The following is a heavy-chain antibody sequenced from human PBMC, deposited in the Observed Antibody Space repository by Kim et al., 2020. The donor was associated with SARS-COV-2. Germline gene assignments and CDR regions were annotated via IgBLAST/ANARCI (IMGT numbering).Heavy chain of an antibody. CDR3: AREPPPCHYYPWGNYSLLGH. Sequence: GGSLRLSCAASGFTFNIYAMHWVRQAPGKGLEWVALISYDGTNKYYADSVKGRFTISRDNSKNTVFLHMNSLRPEDTAVYYCAREPPPCHYYPWGNYSLLGHWGQGTLATVSS. D-gene: IGHD3-16*01. CDR1: GFTFNIYA. J-gene: IGHJ4*02. V-gene: IGHV3-30*04. CDR2: ISYDGTNK.